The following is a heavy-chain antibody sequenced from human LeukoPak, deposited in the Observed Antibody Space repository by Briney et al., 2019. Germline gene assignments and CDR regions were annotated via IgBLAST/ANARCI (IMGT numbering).Heavy chain of an antibody. Sequence: ASVKVSCKASGYTFTGYYMHWVGQAPGQGLEWMGWINPNSGGTNYAQKFQGRVTMTRDTSISTAYMELSRLRSDDTAVYYCARGNDDILTGSYSDYWGQGTLVTVSS. J-gene: IGHJ4*02. CDR1: GYTFTGYY. CDR2: INPNSGGT. CDR3: ARGNDDILTGSYSDY. V-gene: IGHV1-2*02. D-gene: IGHD3-9*01.